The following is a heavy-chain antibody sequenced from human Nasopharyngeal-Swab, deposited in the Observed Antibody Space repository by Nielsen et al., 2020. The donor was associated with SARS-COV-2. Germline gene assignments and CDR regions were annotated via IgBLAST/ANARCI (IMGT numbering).Heavy chain of an antibody. CDR2: INPGGGSA. CDR1: GYTFTRYY. V-gene: IGHV1-46*01. D-gene: IGHD3-3*01. CDR3: ARGGQLSIFGVVIMSDNWFDP. Sequence: ASVKVSCKASGYTFTRYYIHWVRQAPGQGLEWMGIINPGGGSARYSQNFQSRVTMTRDTSISTAYMELSRLRSDDTAVYYCARGGQLSIFGVVIMSDNWFDPWGQGTLVTVSS. J-gene: IGHJ5*02.